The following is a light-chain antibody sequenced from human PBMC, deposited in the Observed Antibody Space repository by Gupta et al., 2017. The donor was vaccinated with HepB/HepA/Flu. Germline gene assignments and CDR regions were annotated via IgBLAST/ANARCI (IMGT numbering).Light chain of an antibody. V-gene: IGKV1D-12*01. J-gene: IGKJ5*01. CDR3: LQTNSYPLT. Sequence: DIQMTQPPSSVSASVGDTVTITCRASQGISWLAWYQQKPGKAPNLLICAASTLQSGVPSRFSGSGSGTSFTLTISSRQPEDFATYYCLQTNSYPLTFGQGTRVDIK. CDR1: QGISW. CDR2: AAS.